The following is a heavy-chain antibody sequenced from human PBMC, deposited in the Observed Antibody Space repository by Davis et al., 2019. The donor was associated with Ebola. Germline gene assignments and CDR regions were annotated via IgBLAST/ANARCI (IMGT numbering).Heavy chain of an antibody. CDR2: IYYSGST. CDR1: GCSISSYY. D-gene: IGHD6-13*01. CDR3: ARVRAAAVDY. V-gene: IGHV4-59*01. Sequence: SETLSLTCTVSGCSISSYYWSWIRQPPGKGLEWIGYIYYSGSTNYNPSLKSRVTISVDTSKNQFSLKLSSVTAADTAVYYCARVRAAAVDYWGQGTLVTVSS. J-gene: IGHJ4*02.